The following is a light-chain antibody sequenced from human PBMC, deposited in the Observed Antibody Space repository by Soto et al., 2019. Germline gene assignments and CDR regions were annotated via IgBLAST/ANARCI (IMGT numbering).Light chain of an antibody. Sequence: QSALTQPASASGSPGQSITISCTGTSSDVGSYDLVSWYQQPPGKAPKLMIYEDTKRPSGISTRFSGSKSGNAASLTISGLQAEDEADYYCCSYAGSGTFVFGTGTKLTVL. V-gene: IGLV2-23*01. CDR2: EDT. CDR1: SSDVGSYDL. CDR3: CSYAGSGTFV. J-gene: IGLJ1*01.